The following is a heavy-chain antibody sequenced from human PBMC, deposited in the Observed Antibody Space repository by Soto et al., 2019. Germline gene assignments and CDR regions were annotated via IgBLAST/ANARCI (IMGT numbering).Heavy chain of an antibody. CDR1: GFTFSNYA. Sequence: AGGSLRLSCAASGFTFSNYAMTWVRQAPGKGLEWVSGISGGGNSTYYADSVKGRFTISRDNSRDTLFLQMNSLTADDTAVYYCAKATTNGGWFNPFDSWGQGALVTVSS. V-gene: IGHV3-23*01. J-gene: IGHJ4*02. D-gene: IGHD6-19*01. CDR2: ISGGGNST. CDR3: AKATTNGGWFNPFDS.